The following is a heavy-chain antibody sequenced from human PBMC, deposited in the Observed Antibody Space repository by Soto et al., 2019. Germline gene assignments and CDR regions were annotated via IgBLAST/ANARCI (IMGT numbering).Heavy chain of an antibody. CDR2: INAGNGNT. CDR3: AIGVKLLWFGELSIGDAFDI. CDR1: GYTFTSYA. V-gene: IGHV1-3*01. J-gene: IGHJ3*02. D-gene: IGHD3-10*01. Sequence: ASVKVSCKASGYTFTSYAMHWVRQAPGQRLEWMGWINAGNGNTKYSQKFQGRVTITRDTSASTAYMELSSLRSEDTAVYYCAIGVKLLWFGELSIGDAFDIWGQGTMVTVSS.